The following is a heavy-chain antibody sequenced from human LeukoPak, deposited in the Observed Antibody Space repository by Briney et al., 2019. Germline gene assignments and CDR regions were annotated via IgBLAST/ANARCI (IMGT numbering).Heavy chain of an antibody. CDR1: GYTLTSYG. CDR2: ISTQSGNT. D-gene: IGHD4-17*01. V-gene: IGHV1-18*01. CDR3: ARGAYGDK. J-gene: IGHJ4*02. Sequence: ASVKVSCEASGYTLTSYGINWMRQAPGQGLGWMGWISTQSGNTNYAQKVQGRLTLTTDTSTNTAYMELRSLRSDDTAVYYCARGAYGDKWGQGTMVTVSS.